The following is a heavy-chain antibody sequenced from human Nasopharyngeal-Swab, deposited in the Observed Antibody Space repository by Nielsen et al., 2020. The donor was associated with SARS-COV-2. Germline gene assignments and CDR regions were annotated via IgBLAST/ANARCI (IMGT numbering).Heavy chain of an antibody. J-gene: IGHJ4*02. CDR1: GVTVSTNY. CDR3: ARRALQDYYFDY. CDR2: MYSGGNT. Sequence: GESLKISCAVSGVTVSTNYMYWVRQAPGKGLEWVSVMYSGGNTFYADSVKDRFIISRDKSKNTLDLQMNSLRAEDTAVYYCARRALQDYYFDYWGQGTLVTVSS. V-gene: IGHV3-66*04.